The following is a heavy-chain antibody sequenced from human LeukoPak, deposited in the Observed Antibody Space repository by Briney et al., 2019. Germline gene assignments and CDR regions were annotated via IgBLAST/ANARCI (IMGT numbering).Heavy chain of an antibody. J-gene: IGHJ3*02. V-gene: IGHV3-30*04. D-gene: IGHD3-10*01. CDR3: AKDRLRSGSYYFGAFDI. CDR1: GFSFSSYA. Sequence: GGSLRLSCAASGFSFSSYAMHWVRQAPGKGLEWVALISYDGSNKYYTDSEKGRFTISRDNSKNTLYLQMNSLRAEDTAVYYCAKDRLRSGSYYFGAFDIWGQGTMVTVSS. CDR2: ISYDGSNK.